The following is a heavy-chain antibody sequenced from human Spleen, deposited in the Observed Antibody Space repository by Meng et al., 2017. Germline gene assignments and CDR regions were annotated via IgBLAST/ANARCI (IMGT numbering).Heavy chain of an antibody. J-gene: IGHJ4*02. CDR1: GFIVSSDY. V-gene: IGHV3-30*03. Sequence: GESLKISCAASGFIVSSDYMHWVRQAPGKGLEWVAVILYDGSNKYYADSVKGRFTISRDNSKNTLYLQMNSLRAEDTAVYYCARDRAMIVVGLIDYWGQGTLVTVSS. CDR3: ARDRAMIVVGLIDY. D-gene: IGHD3-22*01. CDR2: ILYDGSNK.